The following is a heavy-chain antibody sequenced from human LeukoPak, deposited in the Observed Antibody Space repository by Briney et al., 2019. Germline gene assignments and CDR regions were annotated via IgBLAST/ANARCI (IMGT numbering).Heavy chain of an antibody. D-gene: IGHD1-26*01. CDR1: GGSISSYY. J-gene: IGHJ4*02. CDR2: IYYSGST. V-gene: IGHV4-59*08. Sequence: PSETLSLTCTVSGGSISSYYWSWIRQPPGKGLEWIGYIYYSGSTNYNPSLKGRVTISVDTSKNQFSLKLSSVTAADTAVYYCARQEVGATTGFNFDYWGQGTLVTVSS. CDR3: ARQEVGATTGFNFDY.